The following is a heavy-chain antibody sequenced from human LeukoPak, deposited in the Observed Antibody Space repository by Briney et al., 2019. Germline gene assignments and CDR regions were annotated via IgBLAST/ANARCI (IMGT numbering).Heavy chain of an antibody. CDR3: ARDNSMDERGWWFDP. CDR1: GYTFTGYY. D-gene: IGHD4-23*01. Sequence: ASVKVSCKASGYTFTGYYMHWVRQAPGQGLEWMGVINPRGTSTIYAEKFQGRIILTRDMSSTTDYMELSSLKSDDTAVYYCARDNSMDERGWWFDPWGQGTLVTVSS. V-gene: IGHV1-46*01. J-gene: IGHJ5*02. CDR2: INPRGTST.